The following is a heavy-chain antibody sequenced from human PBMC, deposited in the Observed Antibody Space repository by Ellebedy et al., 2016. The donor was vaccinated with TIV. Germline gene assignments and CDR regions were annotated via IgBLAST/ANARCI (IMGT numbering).Heavy chain of an antibody. J-gene: IGHJ3*01. CDR2: ILPRDSET. CDR1: GDNFLAYW. CDR3: ASRNWANAFDV. V-gene: IGHV5-51*06. D-gene: IGHD7-27*01. Sequence: GESLKISCKFSGDNFLAYWIAWVRQMPGKGLEWMGIILPRDSETRYSPSFQGQITTSVDKSITTAYLQWNSLKASDTAMYYCASRNWANAFDVWGQGTMVTVS.